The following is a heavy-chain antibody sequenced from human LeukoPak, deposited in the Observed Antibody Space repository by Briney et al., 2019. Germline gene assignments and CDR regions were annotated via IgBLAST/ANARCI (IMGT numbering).Heavy chain of an antibody. CDR3: VRASGSPLRQSWFDP. V-gene: IGHV4-59*01. Sequence: SETLSLTCTVSGGSISSYYWSWIRQPPGKGLEWIGYIYYSGSTNYNPSLKSRVTISVDTSKNQFSLKLSSVTAADTAVYYCVRASGSPLRQSWFDPWGQGTLVTVSS. J-gene: IGHJ5*02. CDR2: IYYSGST. CDR1: GGSISSYY. D-gene: IGHD2-15*01.